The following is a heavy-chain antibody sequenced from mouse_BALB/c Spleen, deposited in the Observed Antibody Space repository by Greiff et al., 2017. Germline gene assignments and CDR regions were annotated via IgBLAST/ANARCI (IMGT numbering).Heavy chain of an antibody. CDR2: ISYDGSN. CDR3: ARRGGGYYPWFAY. CDR1: GYSITSGYY. Sequence: EVQLQQSGPGLVKPSQSLSLTCSVTGYSITSGYYWNWIRQFPGNKLEWMGYISYDGSNNYNPSLKNRISITRDTSKNQFFLKLNSVTTEDTATYYCARRGGGYYPWFAYWGQGTLVTVSA. J-gene: IGHJ3*01. V-gene: IGHV3-6*02. D-gene: IGHD2-3*01.